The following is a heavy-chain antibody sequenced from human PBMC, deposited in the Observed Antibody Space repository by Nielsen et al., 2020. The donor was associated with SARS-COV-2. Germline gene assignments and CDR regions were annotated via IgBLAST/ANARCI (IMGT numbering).Heavy chain of an antibody. Sequence: SLKISCAASGFTFDDYAMHWVRQAPGKGLEWVSGISWNSGSIGYADSVKGRFTISRDNSKNTLYLQMNSLRAEDTAVYYCARDYGIAVAGDDYWGQGTLVTVSS. CDR2: ISWNSGSI. CDR3: ARDYGIAVAGDDY. CDR1: GFTFDDYA. D-gene: IGHD6-19*01. V-gene: IGHV3-9*01. J-gene: IGHJ4*02.